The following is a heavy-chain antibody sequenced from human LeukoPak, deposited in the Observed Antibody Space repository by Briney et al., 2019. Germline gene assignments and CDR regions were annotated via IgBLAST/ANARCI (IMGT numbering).Heavy chain of an antibody. CDR2: ISWNSGSI. D-gene: IGHD6-19*01. J-gene: IGHJ3*02. Sequence: PGGSLRLSCAASGFTFDDYAMHWVRQAPGKGLEWVSGISWNSGSIGYADSVRGRFTISRDNAKNSLYLQMNSLRAEDMALYYCAKGTYSSDWETGAFDIWGQGTMVTVPS. CDR1: GFTFDDYA. V-gene: IGHV3-9*03. CDR3: AKGTYSSDWETGAFDI.